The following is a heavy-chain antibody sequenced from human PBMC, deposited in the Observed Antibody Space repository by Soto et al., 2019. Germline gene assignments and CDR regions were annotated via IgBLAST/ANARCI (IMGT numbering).Heavy chain of an antibody. Sequence: XGWLRRPCAVSAVSSNSYDMTLFHKAPEKELWWVSYISSGGSTIYYADSVKGRFTISRDNARNSLYLQMNSLGADNTAVYYWVRDVEMATITFEYWGQGNMATVSS. J-gene: IGHJ4*02. V-gene: IGHV3-48*03. CDR2: ISSGGSTI. CDR3: VRDVEMATITFEY. D-gene: IGHD5-12*01. CDR1: AVSSNSYD.